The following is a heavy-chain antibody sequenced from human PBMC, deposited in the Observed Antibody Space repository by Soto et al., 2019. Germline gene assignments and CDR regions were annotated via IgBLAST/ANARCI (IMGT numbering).Heavy chain of an antibody. D-gene: IGHD2-2*01. CDR2: INAGNGNT. CDR3: VIERGIAVPAGPPIFEY. J-gene: IGHJ4*02. Sequence: RLEWMRWINAGNGNTKYSQKFQGRVTITRDTSASKAYMELSSLRSEDTAVYYCVIERGIAVPAGPPIFEYWVKGT. V-gene: IGHV1-3*01.